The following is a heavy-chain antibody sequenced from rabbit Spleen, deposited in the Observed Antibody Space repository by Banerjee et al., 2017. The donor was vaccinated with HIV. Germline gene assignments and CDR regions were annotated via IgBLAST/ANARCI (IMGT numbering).Heavy chain of an antibody. CDR1: GFSISGSDV. J-gene: IGHJ4*01. CDR3: ARDLASVVGWNFNL. V-gene: IGHV1S45*01. Sequence: QALLVASGGGLDPRAGSLPPACNSAGFSISGSDVLCCRRQAPGKGLQWSACFNTNTGNPVEATGPKGRFTTSRSSSTTVTLQMTSLTAAATASYCAARDLASVVGWNFNLWGQGTLVTVS. CDR2: FNTNTGNP. D-gene: IGHD3-1*01.